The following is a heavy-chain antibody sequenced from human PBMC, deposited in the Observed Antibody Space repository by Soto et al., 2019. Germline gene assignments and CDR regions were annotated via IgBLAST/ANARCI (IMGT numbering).Heavy chain of an antibody. J-gene: IGHJ6*02. V-gene: IGHV1-18*01. Sequence: GASVKVSCKASGGTFSSYAISWVRQAPGQGLEWMGWISAYNGNTNYAQKLQGRVTMTTDTSTSTAYMELRSLRSDDTAVYYCARDSCSGGSCYLAHGMDVWGQGTTVTVSS. CDR2: ISAYNGNT. CDR1: GGTFSSYA. CDR3: ARDSCSGGSCYLAHGMDV. D-gene: IGHD2-15*01.